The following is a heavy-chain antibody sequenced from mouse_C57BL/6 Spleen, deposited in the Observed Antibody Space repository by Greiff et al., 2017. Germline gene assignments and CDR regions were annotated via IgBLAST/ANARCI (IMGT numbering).Heavy chain of an antibody. CDR1: GYTFTSYW. J-gene: IGHJ2*01. CDR2: IDPSDSYT. D-gene: IGHD1-1*01. V-gene: IGHV1-69*01. Sequence: QVQLQQPGAELVMPGASVKLSCKASGYTFTSYWMHWVKQRPGQGLEWIGEIDPSDSYTNYNQKFQGKSTLTVDKSSSTAYMQLSSLTSEDSAVYYCAITTVVAKDYFDYWGQGTTRTVSS. CDR3: AITTVVAKDYFDY.